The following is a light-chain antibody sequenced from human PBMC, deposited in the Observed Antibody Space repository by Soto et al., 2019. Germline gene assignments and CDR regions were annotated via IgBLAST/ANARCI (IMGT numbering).Light chain of an antibody. J-gene: IGKJ4*01. CDR1: QGISTY. Sequence: DVQMTQSPSSLSASVGERVTITCRASQGISTYLAWYQQKPGQQPKVLIYVASTLQPGVPSRFSGSGSGTDFTLTISSLQPEDVATYYCQKYNSAPLTFGGGTKVEIK. V-gene: IGKV1-27*01. CDR3: QKYNSAPLT. CDR2: VAS.